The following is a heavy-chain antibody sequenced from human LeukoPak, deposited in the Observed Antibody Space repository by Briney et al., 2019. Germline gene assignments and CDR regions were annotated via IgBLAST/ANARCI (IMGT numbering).Heavy chain of an antibody. CDR2: ISSSSYI. J-gene: IGHJ6*03. Sequence: PGGSLRLSCAASGFTFSSYSMNWVRQAPGKGLEWVSSISSSSYIYYSDSVKGRFTISRDNAKNSLYLQMNSLRAEDTAVYYCARDGELLWFGEFLASMDVWGKGTTVTVSS. CDR3: ARDGELLWFGEFLASMDV. V-gene: IGHV3-21*01. CDR1: GFTFSSYS. D-gene: IGHD3-10*01.